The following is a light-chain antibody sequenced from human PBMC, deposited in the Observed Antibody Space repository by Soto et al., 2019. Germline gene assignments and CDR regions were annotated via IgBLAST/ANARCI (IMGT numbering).Light chain of an antibody. CDR3: TSFTTSKTYI. CDR1: SSDIGSYDR. V-gene: IGLV2-18*02. CDR2: EVS. J-gene: IGLJ1*01. Sequence: QSALTQPPSVSGSPGQSVTISCTGTSSDIGSYDRVSWYQQPPGTAPRLMIYEVSNRPSGVPDRFSGSKSGNTASLTISGLQPEDETDYYCTSFTTSKTYIFGTGNKVTVL.